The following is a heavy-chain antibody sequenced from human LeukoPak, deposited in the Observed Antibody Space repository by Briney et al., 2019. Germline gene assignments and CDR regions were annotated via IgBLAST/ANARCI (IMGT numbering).Heavy chain of an antibody. CDR1: GFTFSSYA. Sequence: GRSLRLSCAASGFTFSSYAIHWVRQAPGKGLEWVADISYDGTSEYYADSVKGRFTTSRDNSKNTLYLQMNSLRAEDTAVYYCARARQNPSGYHPSYFDHWGQGTLVTVSS. J-gene: IGHJ4*02. V-gene: IGHV3-30*04. CDR2: ISYDGTSE. CDR3: ARARQNPSGYHPSYFDH. D-gene: IGHD3-22*01.